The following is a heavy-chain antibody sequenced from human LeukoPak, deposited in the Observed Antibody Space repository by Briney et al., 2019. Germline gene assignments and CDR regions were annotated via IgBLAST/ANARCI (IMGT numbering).Heavy chain of an antibody. CDR3: ARGPGTMVRGVIGPYYGMDV. CDR2: INHSGST. Sequence: SEALSLTCAVYGGSFSGYYWSWIRQPPGKGLEWIGEINHSGSTYYNPSLKSRVTISVDTSKNQFSLKLSSVTAADTAVYYCARGPGTMVRGVIGPYYGMDVWGQGTTVTVSS. V-gene: IGHV4-34*01. J-gene: IGHJ6*02. CDR1: GGSFSGYY. D-gene: IGHD3-10*01.